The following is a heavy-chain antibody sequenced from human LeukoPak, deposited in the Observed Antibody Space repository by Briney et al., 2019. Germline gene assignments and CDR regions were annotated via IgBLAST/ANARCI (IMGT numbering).Heavy chain of an antibody. V-gene: IGHV4-34*01. D-gene: IGHD5-24*01. CDR1: GGSFSGYY. J-gene: IGHJ4*02. CDR2: INHSGST. CDR3: ARSPRGRWLQDNAY. Sequence: SETLSLTCAVYGGSFSGYYWSWIRQPPGKGLEWIGEINHSGSTNYNPSLKSRVTISVDTSKNQFSLKLSSVTAADTAVYYCARSPRGRWLQDNAYGGQGTLVTVSS.